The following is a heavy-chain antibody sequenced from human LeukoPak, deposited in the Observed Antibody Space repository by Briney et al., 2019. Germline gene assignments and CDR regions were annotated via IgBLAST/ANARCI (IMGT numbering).Heavy chain of an antibody. CDR2: ISGSGGST. CDR3: AKCPARSTSINWFDP. V-gene: IGHV3-23*01. J-gene: IGHJ5*02. Sequence: PGGSLRLSCAASGFTFSSYAMSWVRQAPGRGLEWVSAISGSGGSTYYADSVKGRFTISRDNSKNTLYLQMNSLRAEDTAVYYCAKCPARSTSINWFDPWGQGTLVTVSS. CDR1: GFTFSSYA. D-gene: IGHD2-2*01.